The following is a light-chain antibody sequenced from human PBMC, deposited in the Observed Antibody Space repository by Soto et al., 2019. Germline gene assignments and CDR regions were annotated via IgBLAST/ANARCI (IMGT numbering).Light chain of an antibody. CDR2: EAS. CDR3: CSLTNGATWV. J-gene: IGLJ3*02. V-gene: IGLV2-23*01. Sequence: QSALTQPASVSGSPGQSITIYCTGTNSDVGSHNFVSWYQQYPGKAPKLLIYEASKRPSGLSNRFSGPKSGNTASLTISGLQAEDEADYYCCSLTNGATWVFGGGTKLTVL. CDR1: NSDVGSHNF.